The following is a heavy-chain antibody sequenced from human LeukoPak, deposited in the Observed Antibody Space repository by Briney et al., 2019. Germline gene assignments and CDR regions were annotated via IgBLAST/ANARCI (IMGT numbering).Heavy chain of an antibody. CDR2: ISWNSGSI. J-gene: IGHJ4*02. Sequence: GGSLRLSCAASGFTFDDYAMHWVRQAPGKGLEWVSGISWNSGSIGYADSVKGRFTISRDNAKNSLYLQMNSLRAEDTALYYCAKGLAAAGIDYWGQGTLVTVSS. D-gene: IGHD6-13*01. CDR1: GFTFDDYA. V-gene: IGHV3-9*01. CDR3: AKGLAAAGIDY.